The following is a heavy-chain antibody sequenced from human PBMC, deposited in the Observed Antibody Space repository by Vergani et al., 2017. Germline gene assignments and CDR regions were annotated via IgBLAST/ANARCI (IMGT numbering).Heavy chain of an antibody. CDR3: AKGSLGYCSSTSCYTNAADYYYYGMDV. V-gene: IGHV3-9*01. CDR1: GFTFDDYA. CDR2: ISWNSGSI. D-gene: IGHD2-2*02. Sequence: EVQLVESGGGLVQPGRSRRLSCAASGFTFDDYAMHWVRQAPGKGLEWVSGISWNSGSIGYADSVKGRFTISRDNAKNSLYLQMNSLRAEDTALYYCAKGSLGYCSSTSCYTNAADYYYYGMDVWGQGTTVTVSS. J-gene: IGHJ6*02.